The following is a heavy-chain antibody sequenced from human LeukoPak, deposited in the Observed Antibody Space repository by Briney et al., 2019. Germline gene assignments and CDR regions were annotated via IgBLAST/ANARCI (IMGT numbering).Heavy chain of an antibody. CDR3: ARFDAVTTWAT. Sequence: GESLKISCKGSGYSFTSNWIGWVRQMPGKGLEWMGIIYPGDSDTRYSPSFQGQVIISAYKSISTAYLQWSSLKASNTAMYYCARFDAVTTWATWGQGTLVPVSS. J-gene: IGHJ5*02. CDR1: GYSFTSNW. CDR2: IYPGDSDT. V-gene: IGHV5-51*01. D-gene: IGHD4-17*01.